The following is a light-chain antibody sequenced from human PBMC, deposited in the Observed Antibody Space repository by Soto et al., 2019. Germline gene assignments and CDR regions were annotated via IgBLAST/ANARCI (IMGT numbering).Light chain of an antibody. CDR2: AAS. J-gene: IGKJ1*01. V-gene: IGKV1-9*01. CDR3: QQLNSYPPWT. Sequence: DIQLTQSPSFLSASVGDRVTITCRASQGISSYLAWYQQKPGKAPKLLIYAASTLQSGVPSRFSGSGSGTEFTLIIISLQPEDFATYYCQQLNSYPPWTFGQGTKVEIK. CDR1: QGISSY.